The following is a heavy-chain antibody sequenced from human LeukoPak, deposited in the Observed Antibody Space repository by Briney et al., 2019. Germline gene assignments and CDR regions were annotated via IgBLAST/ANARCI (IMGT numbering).Heavy chain of an antibody. J-gene: IGHJ6*03. CDR2: IISSGSI. Sequence: TPCPTCTVSGGSISSRSDYWGWIRPTPRKGLGWIGKIISSGSIYYNPSLKSRVPISVGTSKNQFSLNLRSVTAADTAIYFCSRSHDYGGLYFYYYMDVWGKGTTVTVSS. D-gene: IGHD4-23*01. V-gene: IGHV4-39*01. CDR1: GGSISSRSDY. CDR3: SRSHDYGGLYFYYYMDV.